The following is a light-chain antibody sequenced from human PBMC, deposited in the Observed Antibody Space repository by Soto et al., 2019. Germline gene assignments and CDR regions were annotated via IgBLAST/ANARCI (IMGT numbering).Light chain of an antibody. Sequence: QSVLTQPPSASGSPGQSVTISCTGTSSDVGGYKYVSWYQQHPGKAPKLMIYEVSKRPSGGPDRFSGSKSGNTASLTVSGLQAEDEADYYCSSYADSNNLVFGGGTKLTVL. V-gene: IGLV2-8*01. CDR1: SSDVGGYKY. CDR2: EVS. J-gene: IGLJ2*01. CDR3: SSYADSNNLV.